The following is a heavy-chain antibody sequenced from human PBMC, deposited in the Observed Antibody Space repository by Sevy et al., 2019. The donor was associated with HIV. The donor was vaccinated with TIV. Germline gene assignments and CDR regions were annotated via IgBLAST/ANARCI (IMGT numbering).Heavy chain of an antibody. V-gene: IGHV3-9*01. CDR3: AQDVDPLRRRVGESPLAFDY. CDR2: ISWNSGSI. D-gene: IGHD3-16*01. J-gene: IGHJ4*02. CDR1: GFTFDDYA. Sequence: GGSLRLSCAASGFTFDDYAMHWVRQAPGKGLEWVSGISWNSGSIGYADSVKGRFTISRDNAKNSLYLQMNSLRAEDTAVYYCAQDVDPLRRRVGESPLAFDYWGQGTLVTVSS.